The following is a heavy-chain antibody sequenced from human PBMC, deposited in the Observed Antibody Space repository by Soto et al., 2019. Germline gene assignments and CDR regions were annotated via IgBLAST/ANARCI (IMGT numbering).Heavy chain of an antibody. CDR1: GYTFTSYY. V-gene: IGHV1-46*01. CDR2: INPSGGST. J-gene: IGHJ6*02. Sequence: ASVKVSCKASGYTFTSYYMHWVRQAPGQGLEWMGIINPSGGSTSYAQKFQGRVTMTRDTSTSTVYMQMNSLRAEDTAVYYCARDRRYGGYPGYYYYGVDVWGQGTTVTVSS. CDR3: ARDRRYGGYPGYYYYGVDV. D-gene: IGHD5-12*01.